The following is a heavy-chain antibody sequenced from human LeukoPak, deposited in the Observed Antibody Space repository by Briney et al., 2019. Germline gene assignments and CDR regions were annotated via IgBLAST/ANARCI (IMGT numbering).Heavy chain of an antibody. V-gene: IGHV4-4*07. J-gene: IGHJ6*03. CDR1: GGSISSYY. D-gene: IGHD3-10*01. Sequence: SETLSLTCTVSGGSISSYYWSWIRQPAGKGLEWIGRIYTSGSTNYNPSLKSRVTMSVDTSKNQFSLKLSSVTAADTAVYYCARDLAMVRGVSVYYYYYMDVWGKGTTVTVSS. CDR3: ARDLAMVRGVSVYYYYYMDV. CDR2: IYTSGST.